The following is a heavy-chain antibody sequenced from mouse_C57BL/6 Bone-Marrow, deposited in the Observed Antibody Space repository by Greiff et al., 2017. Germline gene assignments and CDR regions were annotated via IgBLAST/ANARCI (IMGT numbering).Heavy chain of an antibody. V-gene: IGHV5-12*01. Sequence: DVKLVESGGGLVQPGGSLKLSCAASEFTFSDYYMYWVRQTPEKRLEWVAYISNGGGSTYYPDTVKGRFTISRDNAKNTLYLQMSRLKSEDTAMYYCARRGDPYYFDYWGQGTTLTVSS. J-gene: IGHJ2*01. CDR3: ARRGDPYYFDY. CDR2: ISNGGGST. CDR1: EFTFSDYY. D-gene: IGHD2-13*01.